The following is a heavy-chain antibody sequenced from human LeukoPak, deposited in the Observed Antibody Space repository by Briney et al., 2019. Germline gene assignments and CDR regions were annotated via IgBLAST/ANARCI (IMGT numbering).Heavy chain of an antibody. CDR1: GFTFSSYA. CDR3: ASAEAAGPYQPPDY. Sequence: QPGGSLRLSCAASGFTFSSYAMHWVRQAPGKGLEWVAVISYDGSNKYYADSVKGRFTISRDNSKNTLYLQMNSLRAEDTAVYYCASAEAAGPYQPPDYWGQGTLVTVSS. CDR2: ISYDGSNK. D-gene: IGHD2-2*01. J-gene: IGHJ4*02. V-gene: IGHV3-30-3*01.